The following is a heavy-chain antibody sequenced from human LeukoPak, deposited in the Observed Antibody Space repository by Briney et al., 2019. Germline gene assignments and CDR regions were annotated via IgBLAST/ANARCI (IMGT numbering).Heavy chain of an antibody. J-gene: IGHJ3*02. CDR3: ARLRGLCAFDI. CDR2: IYSGGST. V-gene: IGHV3-66*01. CDR1: GFTVSSNY. D-gene: IGHD3-16*01. Sequence: PGGSLRLSCAASGFTVSSNYMSWVRQAPGKGLEWVSVIYSGGSTYYADSVKGRFTISRDNSKNTLYLQMNSLRAEDTAVYYCARLRGLCAFDIWGQGTMVTVSS.